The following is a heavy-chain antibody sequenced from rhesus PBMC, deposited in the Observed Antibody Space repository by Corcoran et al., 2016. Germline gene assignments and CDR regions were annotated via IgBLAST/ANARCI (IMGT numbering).Heavy chain of an antibody. D-gene: IGHD1-44*02. CDR1: GASFCRNW. Sequence: QVQLQESGPGLVKPSETMLPTCTVSGASFCRNWWSCIRQPPGKGVEGIGGINGKRGNTKSNPPTKRRVSISKDASKKQFSLKLSSVTAADTAGDYCARDPGRVGASYWGQGVLVTVSS. CDR2: INGKRGNT. V-gene: IGHV4-80*01. J-gene: IGHJ4*01. CDR3: ARDPGRVGASY.